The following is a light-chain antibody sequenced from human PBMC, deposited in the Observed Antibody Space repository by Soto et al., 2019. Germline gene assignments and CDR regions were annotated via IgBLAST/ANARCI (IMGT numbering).Light chain of an antibody. V-gene: IGLV2-14*03. CDR2: DVS. Sequence: SVLTQPASGSGSPGQSITISCTGTSSDVGGYNYVSWYQHHPGKAPKLLIYDVSNRPSGISNRFSGSRSDNTASLTISGLQPEDEADYYCSSYTTSNTRQIVFGTGTKVTVL. J-gene: IGLJ1*01. CDR1: SSDVGGYNY. CDR3: SSYTTSNTRQIV.